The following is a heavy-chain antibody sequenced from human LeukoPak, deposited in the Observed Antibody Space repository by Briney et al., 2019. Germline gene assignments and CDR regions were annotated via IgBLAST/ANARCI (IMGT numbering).Heavy chain of an antibody. V-gene: IGHV3-30*01. CDR3: ARGLAYDFWSGYYTGGWTFDY. J-gene: IGHJ4*02. CDR2: ISYDGSNK. D-gene: IGHD3-3*01. Sequence: GRSLRLSCAASGFTFSSYAMHWVRQAPGKGLEWVADISYDGSNKYYADSVKGRFTISRDNSKNTLYLQMNSLRAEDTAVYYCARGLAYDFWSGYYTGGWTFDYWGQGTLVTVSS. CDR1: GFTFSSYA.